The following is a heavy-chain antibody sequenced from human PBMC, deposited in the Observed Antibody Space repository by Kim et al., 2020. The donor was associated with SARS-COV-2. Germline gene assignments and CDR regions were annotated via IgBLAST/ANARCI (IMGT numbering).Heavy chain of an antibody. D-gene: IGHD3-3*01. J-gene: IGHJ6*02. V-gene: IGHV4-30-4*01. CDR2: IYYSGST. Sequence: SETLSLTCTVSGGSISSGDYYWSWIRQPPGKGLEWIGYIYYSGSTYYNPSLKSRVTISVDTSKNQFSLKLSSVTAADTAVYYCARRTIFGVAKYGMDVWGQGTTVTVSS. CDR3: ARRTIFGVAKYGMDV. CDR1: GGSISSGDYY.